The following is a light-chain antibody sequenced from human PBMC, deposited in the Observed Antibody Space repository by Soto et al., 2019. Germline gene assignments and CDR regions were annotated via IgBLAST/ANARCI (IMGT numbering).Light chain of an antibody. CDR3: QQAYSSPIT. V-gene: IGKV1D-12*01. CDR1: QDIAGY. CDR2: GAS. J-gene: IGKJ5*01. Sequence: PVAQSPSSVFASGRDRVTIPLRASQDIAGYLAWYQHKKGRTPELLIHGASRLQSGVPARFSGSGSGTDFTLSINSLQPEDFATYYCQQAYSSPITFGQGTRLEIK.